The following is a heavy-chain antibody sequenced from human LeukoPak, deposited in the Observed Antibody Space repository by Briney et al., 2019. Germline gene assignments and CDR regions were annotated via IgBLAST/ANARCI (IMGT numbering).Heavy chain of an antibody. CDR2: ISYDGRIQ. CDR1: GFTFSNYV. J-gene: IGHJ3*01. Sequence: PGGSLRLSCAASGFTFSNYVMLWVRQAPGKGLEWVTLISYDGRIQYSADSAKGRFTISRDNSKNTLSLQMNSLRAEDTAIYYCARTYQPWDAFDVWGQGTLVTVSS. CDR3: ARTYQPWDAFDV. D-gene: IGHD2-2*01. V-gene: IGHV3-30*04.